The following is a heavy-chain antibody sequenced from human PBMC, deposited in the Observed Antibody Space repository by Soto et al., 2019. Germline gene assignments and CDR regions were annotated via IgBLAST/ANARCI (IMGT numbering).Heavy chain of an antibody. V-gene: IGHV3-23*01. Sequence: GESLKISCAASGFTFSSYAMSWVRQAPGKGLEWVSAISGSGGSTYYADSVKGRFTISRDNSKNTLYLQMNSLRAEDTAVYYCAKRLAMAFYYYYGMDVWGQGTTVTVSS. CDR3: AKRLAMAFYYYYGMDV. D-gene: IGHD5-18*01. CDR1: GFTFSSYA. J-gene: IGHJ6*02. CDR2: ISGSGGST.